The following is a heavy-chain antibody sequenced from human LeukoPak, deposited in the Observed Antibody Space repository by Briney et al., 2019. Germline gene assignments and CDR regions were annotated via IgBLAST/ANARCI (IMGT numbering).Heavy chain of an antibody. CDR1: GGSINGY. Sequence: SETLSLTCTVSGGSINGYWSWIRQPPGKGLEWIAYIHYTGTTNLNPSLKSRVTMSVDTSNNRVSLTLNSVTAPDTAVYHCARHSTDSVGGGWLDPWGQGTLVTVSS. D-gene: IGHD2-15*01. V-gene: IGHV4-59*08. CDR3: ARHSTDSVGGGWLDP. CDR2: IHYTGTT. J-gene: IGHJ5*02.